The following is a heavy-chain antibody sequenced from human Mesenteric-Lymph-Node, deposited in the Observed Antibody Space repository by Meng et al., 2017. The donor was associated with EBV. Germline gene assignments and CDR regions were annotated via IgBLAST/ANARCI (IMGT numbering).Heavy chain of an antibody. CDR2: MNPISGNT. V-gene: IGHV1-8*02. CDR3: ARGNTVTNPLDS. CDR1: GYTFTDYY. Sequence: QLQLVQSGAEVKRPGASVKVSCKASGYTFTDYYMHWVRPAPGQGLEWMGWMNPISGNTAYARKFLGRVTMTRDTSTGTAYMELSSLRSEDAAVYYCARGNTVTNPLDSWGQGTLVTVSS. J-gene: IGHJ4*02. D-gene: IGHD4-17*01.